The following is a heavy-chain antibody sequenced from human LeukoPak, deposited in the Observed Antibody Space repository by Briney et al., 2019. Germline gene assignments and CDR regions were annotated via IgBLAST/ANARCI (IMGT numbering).Heavy chain of an antibody. V-gene: IGHV3-23*01. CDR3: AKGDSGYDFG. D-gene: IGHD5-12*01. CDR1: GFTFSSYW. J-gene: IGHJ4*02. CDR2: ISGSGGST. Sequence: GGSLRLSCAASGFTFSSYWMHWVRQAPGKGLEWVSAISGSGGSTYYADSVKGRFTISRDNSKNTLYLQMNSLRAEDTAVYYCAKGDSGYDFGWGQGTLVTVSS.